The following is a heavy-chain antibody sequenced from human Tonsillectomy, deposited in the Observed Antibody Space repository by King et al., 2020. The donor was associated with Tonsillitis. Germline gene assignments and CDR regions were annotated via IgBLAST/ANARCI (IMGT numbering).Heavy chain of an antibody. CDR3: AKDRYSSSWYIYY. CDR2: RNWNSGKI. D-gene: IGHD6-13*01. V-gene: IGHV3-9*01. CDR1: GFTFDDYA. J-gene: IGHJ4*02. Sequence: VQLVESGGGLVQPGRSLRLSCAASGFTFDDYAMHWVRQAPGKGLEWVSGRNWNSGKIGYADPVKGRFTISRDNAKNSLYLQMNSLRAEDTALYYCAKDRYSSSWYIYYWGQGTLVTVSS.